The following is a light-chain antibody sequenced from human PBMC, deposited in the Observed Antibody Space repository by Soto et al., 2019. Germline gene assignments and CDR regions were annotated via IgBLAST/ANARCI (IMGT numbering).Light chain of an antibody. J-gene: IGKJ4*01. Sequence: IQMTQSPSSLSASVGDRVTITCRASQSISKYVNWYQQRPGKPPKLLIYTASSLQSGVPSRFSGSGSGTDFTLIISSLQPEDFATYYCQQSYSNPALTFGGGTKVEIK. CDR1: QSISKY. CDR3: QQSYSNPALT. V-gene: IGKV1-39*01. CDR2: TAS.